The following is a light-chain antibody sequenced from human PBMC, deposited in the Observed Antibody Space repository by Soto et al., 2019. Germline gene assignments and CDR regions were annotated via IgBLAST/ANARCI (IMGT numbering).Light chain of an antibody. CDR3: QQSYSTPIT. J-gene: IGKJ5*01. CDR2: AAS. V-gene: IGKV1-39*01. Sequence: DFPMTQPPSSLSASVGDRVTITCRASQGLSTYLSWYQQKPGKAPEFLIYAASSLQRGVPSRFSGSGSGTDFTLTISSLQPEDFATYYCQQSYSTPITFGQGTRLEIK. CDR1: QGLSTY.